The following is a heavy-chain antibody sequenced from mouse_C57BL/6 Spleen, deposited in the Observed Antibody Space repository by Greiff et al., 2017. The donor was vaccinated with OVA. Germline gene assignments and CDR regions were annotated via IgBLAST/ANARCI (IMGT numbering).Heavy chain of an antibody. CDR1: GYTFTSYW. D-gene: IGHD2-5*01. Sequence: QVQLQQSGAELVKPGASVKMSCKASGYTFTSYWITWVKQRPGQGLEWIGDLYPGSGSTNYNEKFKSKAPLTVDTSSSTAYMQLSSLTSEDSAVYYCARRVYSNYGYFDVWGTGTTVTVSS. CDR3: ARRVYSNYGYFDV. V-gene: IGHV1-55*01. CDR2: LYPGSGST. J-gene: IGHJ1*03.